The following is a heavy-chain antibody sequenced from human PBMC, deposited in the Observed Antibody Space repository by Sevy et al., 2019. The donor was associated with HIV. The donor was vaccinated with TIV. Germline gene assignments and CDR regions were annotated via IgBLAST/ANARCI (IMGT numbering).Heavy chain of an antibody. Sequence: ASVKVSCKASADTFSSYAINWVRQAPGQGLEWMGGIIPSFGTTKYGQRFQGRVTITAVESTSTAYMELNSLRSEDSAVFYCARGGIGDYSKYFEYWGQGTLVTVSS. D-gene: IGHD4-4*01. CDR3: ARGGIGDYSKYFEY. CDR2: IIPSFGTT. V-gene: IGHV1-69*13. J-gene: IGHJ4*02. CDR1: ADTFSSYA.